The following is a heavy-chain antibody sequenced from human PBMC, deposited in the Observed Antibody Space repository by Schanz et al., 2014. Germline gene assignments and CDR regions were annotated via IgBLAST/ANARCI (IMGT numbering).Heavy chain of an antibody. CDR2: ISGSGAST. CDR1: GFTFSNYG. Sequence: VQLVESGGDLVKPGGSLRLSCEASGFTFSNYGMNWVRQAPEKGLEWVSAISGSGASTYYADSVKGRFTISRDNSKNTLYLQMNSLRAEDTAVYYCAKDQGSYGSGSYSYFDYWGQGTLATVSS. V-gene: IGHV3-23*04. D-gene: IGHD3-10*01. CDR3: AKDQGSYGSGSYSYFDY. J-gene: IGHJ4*02.